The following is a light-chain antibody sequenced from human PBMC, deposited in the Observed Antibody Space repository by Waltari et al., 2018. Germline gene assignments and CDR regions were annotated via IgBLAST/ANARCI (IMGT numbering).Light chain of an antibody. CDR3: QKYGTRPAT. Sequence: EIVLTQSPGTLSLSPGERATLSCRASQSVSRTLAWYQQKPGQDPRLLIYDASIRATGIQDRFSGSGSGTDFSLTISRLEPEDFAVYYCQKYGTRPATFGQGTKVEIK. CDR2: DAS. CDR1: QSVSRT. V-gene: IGKV3-20*01. J-gene: IGKJ1*01.